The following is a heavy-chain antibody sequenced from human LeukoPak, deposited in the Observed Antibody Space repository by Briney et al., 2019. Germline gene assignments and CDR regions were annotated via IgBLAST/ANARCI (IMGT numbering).Heavy chain of an antibody. J-gene: IGHJ4*02. D-gene: IGHD6-19*01. CDR1: GGSISSYY. V-gene: IGHV4-4*07. CDR2: MYTRGST. CDR3: ARGKVVAGTPGQNSWDS. Sequence: PSETLSLTCTVSGGSISSYYWSWIRQPAGKGLEWIGRMYTRGSTNYNPSLKSRVSMSVDTSKNQFSLELSSVTAADTAVYYCARGKVVAGTPGQNSWDSWGQGTLVTVSS.